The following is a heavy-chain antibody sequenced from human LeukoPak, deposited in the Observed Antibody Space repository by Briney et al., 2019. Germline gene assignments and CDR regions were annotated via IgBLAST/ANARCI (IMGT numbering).Heavy chain of an antibody. CDR3: ASLSSGWEFDY. D-gene: IGHD6-19*01. V-gene: IGHV4-59*01. CDR2: IYYSGST. J-gene: IGHJ4*02. CDR1: GGSISSYY. Sequence: SETLSLTCTVSGGSISSYYWSWIRQPPGKGLEWIGYIYYSGSTNYNPSLKSRVTISVDTSKNQFSLKLSSVTAADTAVYYCASLSSGWEFDYWGQGTLVTVSS.